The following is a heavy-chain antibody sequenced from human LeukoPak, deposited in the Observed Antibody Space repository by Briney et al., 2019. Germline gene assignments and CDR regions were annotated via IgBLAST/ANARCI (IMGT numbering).Heavy chain of an antibody. D-gene: IGHD6-13*01. V-gene: IGHV3-23*01. CDR3: AGGFSAAGEY. CDR1: GFTFTNYA. CDR2: IVGSGGAT. J-gene: IGHJ4*02. Sequence: GGSLRLSCAASGFTFTNYAMSWVRQAPGKGLEWASAIVGSGGATFYADSVKGRFTISRDNAKNSLYLQMNSLRAEGTAVYYCAGGFSAAGEYWGQGTLVTVSS.